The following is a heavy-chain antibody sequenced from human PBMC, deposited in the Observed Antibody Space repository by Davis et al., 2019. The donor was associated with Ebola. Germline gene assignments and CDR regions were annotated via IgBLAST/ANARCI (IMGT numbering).Heavy chain of an antibody. CDR1: GDSVSSNSAA. CDR3: ARETFEWELLYNWFDP. D-gene: IGHD1-26*01. Sequence: MPSETLSLTCAISGDSVSSNSAAWNWIRQSPSRGLEWLGRTYYRSKWYNDYAVSVKSRITINPDTSKNQFSLQLNSVTPEDTAVYYCARETFEWELLYNWFDPWGQGTLVTVSS. CDR2: TYYRSKWYN. J-gene: IGHJ5*02. V-gene: IGHV6-1*01.